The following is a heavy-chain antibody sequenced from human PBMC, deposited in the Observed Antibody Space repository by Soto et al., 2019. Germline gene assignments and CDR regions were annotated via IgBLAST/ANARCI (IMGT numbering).Heavy chain of an antibody. Sequence: GGSLRLSCAASGFTFSSYAMSWVRQAPGKGLEWVSAISGSGGSTYYADSVEGRFTISRDNSKNTLYLQMNSLRAEDTAVYYCAKGGIVVVPVPLSYWGQGTLVTVSS. CDR1: GFTFSSYA. CDR3: AKGGIVVVPVPLSY. J-gene: IGHJ4*02. V-gene: IGHV3-23*01. D-gene: IGHD2-2*01. CDR2: ISGSGGST.